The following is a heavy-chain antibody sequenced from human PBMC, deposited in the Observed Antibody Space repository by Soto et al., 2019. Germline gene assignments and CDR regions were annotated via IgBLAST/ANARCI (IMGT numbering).Heavy chain of an antibody. V-gene: IGHV1-18*01. D-gene: IGHD6-13*01. J-gene: IGHJ5*02. CDR2: ISAYNGNT. CDR3: ARDQGGVAAAGTLVWFDP. CDR1: GYTFTSYG. Sequence: QVQLVQSGAEVKKPGASVKVSCKASGYTFTSYGISWVRQAPGQGLEWMGWISAYNGNTNYAQKLQGRVTMTTDTXPXTXXMELRSLRSDDTAVYYCARDQGGVAAAGTLVWFDPWGQGTLVTVSS.